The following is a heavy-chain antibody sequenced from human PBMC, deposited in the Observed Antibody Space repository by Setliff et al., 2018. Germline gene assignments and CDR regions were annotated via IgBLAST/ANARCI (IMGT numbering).Heavy chain of an antibody. CDR2: INTYSGAT. Sequence: ASVKVSCKASGYTFTDYYMQWVRQAPGQGLEWMGNINTYSGATNYAHKFHGRVTMTTDTSITTAYMELNSLTSDDTAVYFCTWGPGGYFDFWGQGTLVTVSS. V-gene: IGHV1-2*02. CDR3: TWGPGGYFDF. J-gene: IGHJ4*02. CDR1: GYTFTDYY. D-gene: IGHD3-22*01.